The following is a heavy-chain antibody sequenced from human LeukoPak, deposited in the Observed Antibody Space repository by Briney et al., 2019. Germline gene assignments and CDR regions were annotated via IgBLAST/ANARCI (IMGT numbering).Heavy chain of an antibody. J-gene: IGHJ5*02. Sequence: GGSLRLSCAASGFTFSSYGMHWVRQAPGKGLEGVSFIRYDGSDKYYADSVKGRFTVSRDNSKNTLSLQMNSLRAEDSAVYYCAKDFTYYYDNTNYHWGQGTLVTVSS. CDR3: AKDFTYYYDNTNYH. CDR2: IRYDGSDK. CDR1: GFTFSSYG. V-gene: IGHV3-30*02. D-gene: IGHD3-22*01.